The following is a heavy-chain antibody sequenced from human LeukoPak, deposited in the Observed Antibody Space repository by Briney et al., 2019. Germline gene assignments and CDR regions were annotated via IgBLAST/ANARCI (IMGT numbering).Heavy chain of an antibody. CDR1: GFTFSSYA. V-gene: IGHV3-23*01. CDR3: ARGYCSGTSCFDVFDI. CDR2: ISGSGGSA. D-gene: IGHD2-2*01. Sequence: HPGGSLRLSCAASGFTFSSYAMSWVRQAPGKGLEWVSAISGSGGSAYYADSVKGRFTISRDNSKNTLYLQMNSLRAEDTAVYYCARGYCSGTSCFDVFDIWGQGRMVTVSS. J-gene: IGHJ3*02.